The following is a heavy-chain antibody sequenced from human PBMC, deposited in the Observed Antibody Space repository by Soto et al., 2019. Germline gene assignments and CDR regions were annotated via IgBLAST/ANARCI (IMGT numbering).Heavy chain of an antibody. D-gene: IGHD4-17*01. V-gene: IGHV3-48*02. CDR3: ARDPGDYGEYGMDV. CDR2: ISSSSSTI. CDR1: GFTFSSYS. J-gene: IGHJ6*02. Sequence: EVQLVESGGGLVQPGGSLRLSCAASGFTFSSYSMNWVRQAPGKGLEWVSYISSSSSTIYYADSVKGRFTISRDNAKNSLYLQLNSLRDEDTAVYYCARDPGDYGEYGMDVWGQGTTVTVSS.